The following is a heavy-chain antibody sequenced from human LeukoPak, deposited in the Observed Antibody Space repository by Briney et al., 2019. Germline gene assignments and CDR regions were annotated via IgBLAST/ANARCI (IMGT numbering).Heavy chain of an antibody. J-gene: IGHJ3*02. D-gene: IGHD4-17*01. CDR3: ARGQVTVTANDPRPPRFDAFDI. CDR2: IIPIFGTA. V-gene: IGHV1-69*13. CDR1: GGTFSSYA. Sequence: GASVKVSCKASGGTFSSYAISWVRQAPGQGLEWMGGIIPIFGTADYTQRIQGRVTISADESTSTVYIELDNLTSDDTAVYYCARGQVTVTANDPRPPRFDAFDIWGQGTMVTVSS.